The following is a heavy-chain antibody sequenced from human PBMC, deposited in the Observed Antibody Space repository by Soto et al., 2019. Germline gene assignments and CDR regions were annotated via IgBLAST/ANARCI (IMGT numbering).Heavy chain of an antibody. CDR2: IDPSDSYT. J-gene: IGHJ5*02. CDR1: GYSFTSYW. V-gene: IGHV5-10-1*01. Sequence: PGESQKISCKGSGYSFTSYWVSWVRQMPGKGLEWMGRIDPSDSYTNYSPSFQGHVTISADKSISTAYLQWSSLKASDTAMYYCARGSSGSYGRANWFDPWGQGTLVTVSS. D-gene: IGHD1-26*01. CDR3: ARGSSGSYGRANWFDP.